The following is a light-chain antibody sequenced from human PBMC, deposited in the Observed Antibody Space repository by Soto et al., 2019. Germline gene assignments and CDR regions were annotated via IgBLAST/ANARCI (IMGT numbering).Light chain of an antibody. Sequence: QSVLTQPPSVSGAPGQRVTISCTGNSSNIGAGFDVHWYQHLPRTAPKLLIYGDTNRPSGVPDRFSGSKSGTSASLAITGLQAEDEADYYCQSYDSSLSGSVVFGGGTKVTVL. V-gene: IGLV1-40*01. CDR2: GDT. CDR1: SSNIGAGFD. J-gene: IGLJ2*01. CDR3: QSYDSSLSGSVV.